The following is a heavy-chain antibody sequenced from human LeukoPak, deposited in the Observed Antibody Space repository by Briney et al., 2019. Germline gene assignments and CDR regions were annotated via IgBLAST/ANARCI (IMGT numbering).Heavy chain of an antibody. J-gene: IGHJ4*02. CDR1: GGSISTSNYY. Sequence: SETLSLTCTVSGGSISTSNYYWGWIRQPPGKGLEWIGNIFYSGSTYYSPSLRSRVTISLDTSRNQFSLKLNSVTAADTAVYYCVTFGGERGYWGQGTLVTVSS. V-gene: IGHV4-39*07. D-gene: IGHD2-21*01. CDR2: IFYSGST. CDR3: VTFGGERGY.